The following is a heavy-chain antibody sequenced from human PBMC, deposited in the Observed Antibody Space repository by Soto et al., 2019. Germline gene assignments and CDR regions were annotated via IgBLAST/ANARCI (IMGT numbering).Heavy chain of an antibody. CDR1: GGSIRGGGFS. CDR3: ARLQFGEGFDY. J-gene: IGHJ4*02. CDR2: ILHTGGT. Sequence: SETLSLTCAVSGGSIRGGGFSGSWIRQPPGKGLEWIGYILHTGGTQYNPSLKSRFSMSVDKSKNQFSLHLTSVTAADTAVYYCARLQFGEGFDYWGQGALVTVSS. D-gene: IGHD3-10*01. V-gene: IGHV4-30-2*01.